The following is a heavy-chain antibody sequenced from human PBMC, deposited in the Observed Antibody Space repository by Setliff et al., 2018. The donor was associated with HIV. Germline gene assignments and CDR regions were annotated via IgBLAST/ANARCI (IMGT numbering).Heavy chain of an antibody. V-gene: IGHV1-18*01. Sequence: ASVKVSCKASGYTFTSYGISWVRQAPGQGLEWMGWISGYNGITKYSQKLQGRVILTSDTSASTAYMELSSLRSEDTAVYYCASSWSRIRYYGMDVWGQGTTVTVSS. D-gene: IGHD6-13*01. CDR3: ASSWSRIRYYGMDV. J-gene: IGHJ6*02. CDR1: GYTFTSYG. CDR2: ISGYNGIT.